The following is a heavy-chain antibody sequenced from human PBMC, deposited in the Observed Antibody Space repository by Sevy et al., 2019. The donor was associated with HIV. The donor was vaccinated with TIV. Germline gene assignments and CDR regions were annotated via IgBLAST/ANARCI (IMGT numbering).Heavy chain of an antibody. CDR3: ARGKSGYGYALNY. Sequence: EGSPRLSCAASGFTVNSNYMTWVRQAPGKGLEGVSVIHSDDTTYHADSVKDRFTISRDNFKNTLYLHMSSLRAEDTAVYYCARGKSGYGYALNYWGQGTLVTVSS. CDR2: IHSDDTT. V-gene: IGHV3-66*01. J-gene: IGHJ4*02. D-gene: IGHD5-18*01. CDR1: GFTVNSNY.